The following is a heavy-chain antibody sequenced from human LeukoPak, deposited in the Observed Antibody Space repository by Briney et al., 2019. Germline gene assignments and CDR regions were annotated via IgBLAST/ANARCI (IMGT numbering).Heavy chain of an antibody. Sequence: PSETLSLTRTVSGGSISSYHWSWIRQSPGKGLEWMGYIQYSGSTNRNPSLKSRVTISVDTSKNQFSLKLSSVTAADTAVYYCASLIYDSSGYYFDKWGQGTLVTVSS. CDR1: GGSISSYH. D-gene: IGHD3-22*01. V-gene: IGHV4-59*08. CDR3: ASLIYDSSGYYFDK. J-gene: IGHJ4*02. CDR2: IQYSGST.